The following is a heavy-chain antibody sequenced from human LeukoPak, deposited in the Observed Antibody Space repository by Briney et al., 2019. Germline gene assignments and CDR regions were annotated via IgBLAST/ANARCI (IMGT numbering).Heavy chain of an antibody. CDR2: IYHTGST. Sequence: PSETLSLTCTISGGSVSDYYWSWIWQPPGKGLEWIGYIYHTGSTSYSPSLKSRVTISADTSQNQFSLKLSSVTAADTAVYYCASRKLGNDYWGQGTLVTVSS. D-gene: IGHD7-27*01. CDR3: ASRKLGNDY. V-gene: IGHV4-59*02. CDR1: GGSVSDYY. J-gene: IGHJ4*02.